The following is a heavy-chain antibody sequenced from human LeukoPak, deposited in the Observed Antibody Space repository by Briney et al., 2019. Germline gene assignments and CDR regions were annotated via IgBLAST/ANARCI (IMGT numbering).Heavy chain of an antibody. CDR2: IYFSGTT. V-gene: IGHV4-59*08. D-gene: IGHD3/OR15-3a*01. CDR1: GDSISSYY. CDR3: ARHQSGGLWGGFGF. Sequence: SETLSLTCSVSGDSISSYYWSWIRQPPGKGLEWIGYIYFSGTTNYNPSLKSRVTISADTSKKQFSLKLSSVTAADTAVYYCARHQSGGLWGGFGFWGQGVMATVSS. J-gene: IGHJ3*01.